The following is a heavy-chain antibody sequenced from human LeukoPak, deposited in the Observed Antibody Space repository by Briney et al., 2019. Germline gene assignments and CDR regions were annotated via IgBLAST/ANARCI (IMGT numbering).Heavy chain of an antibody. Sequence: PGGSLRLSCAASGFTFNSYAMNWVRQAPGKGLEWVSAISGSGGSTNYADSVKGRFTISRDDSKNTLYLQMNSLRAEDTAVYYCAKETSSSFDYWGQGTLVTVSS. V-gene: IGHV3-23*01. J-gene: IGHJ4*02. CDR2: ISGSGGST. CDR3: AKETSSSFDY. D-gene: IGHD6-6*01. CDR1: GFTFNSYA.